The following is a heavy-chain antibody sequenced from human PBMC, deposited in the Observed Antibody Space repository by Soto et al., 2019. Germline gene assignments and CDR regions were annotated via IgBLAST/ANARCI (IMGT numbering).Heavy chain of an antibody. J-gene: IGHJ4*02. CDR2: IYDRESA. CDR3: ARASSSSSAADY. Sequence: QVQLQESGPGLVKPSQTLSLTCSVSGESISSGGYYWSWIRHHPGKGLEWIGYIYDRESAYYNPSLKIRVTISMDTSKNHCAMRLSSVTAADTAVYYCARASSSSSAADYWGQGTLATVSS. V-gene: IGHV4-31*03. D-gene: IGHD6-6*01. CDR1: GESISSGGYY.